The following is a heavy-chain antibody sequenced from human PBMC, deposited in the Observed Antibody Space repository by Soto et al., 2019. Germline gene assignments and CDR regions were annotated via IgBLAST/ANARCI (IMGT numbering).Heavy chain of an antibody. CDR2: IKYSGTT. J-gene: IGHJ3*02. Sequence: SATLSLTGTLSGCTISNSRCHRRLIRQPPGNGLEWIASIKYSGTTFYNPSLKSRVTLSVDTSKNQFALKLSSVTAAATAVYYCARHGITGSYYDAFDIWGQGRMVP. D-gene: IGHD1-26*01. CDR1: GCTISNSRCH. V-gene: IGHV4-39*01. CDR3: ARHGITGSYYDAFDI.